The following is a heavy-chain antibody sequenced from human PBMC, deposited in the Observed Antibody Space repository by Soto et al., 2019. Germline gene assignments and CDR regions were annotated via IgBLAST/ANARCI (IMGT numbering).Heavy chain of an antibody. D-gene: IGHD3-3*01. CDR1: GLTFSPYW. CDR2: IKEDGSMK. CDR3: ARDVSSEYASILDV. J-gene: IGHJ4*02. V-gene: IGHV3-7*03. Sequence: EGQLVESGGGLVQAGGSLRLTCEGFGLTFSPYWMTWVRQAPGKGLEWVASIKEDGSMKNYAESVKGRFTVSRENDKRSRFVQMTSVRADDTAVYFCARDVSSEYASILDVWGRGARVTVSS.